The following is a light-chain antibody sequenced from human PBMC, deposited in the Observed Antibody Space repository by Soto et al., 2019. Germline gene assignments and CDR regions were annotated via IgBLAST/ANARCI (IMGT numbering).Light chain of an antibody. V-gene: IGLV1-44*01. J-gene: IGLJ3*02. CDR2: RND. Sequence: QSVLTQPPSASGTPGQRVTISCSGSSPNIGRNTVNWYQQFPGSAPKVLIYRNDQRPSGVPDRFSGSKSGTSASLAISGLQSEDEVDYYCAAWDDTLNGVFGGGTKLTVL. CDR3: AAWDDTLNGV. CDR1: SPNIGRNT.